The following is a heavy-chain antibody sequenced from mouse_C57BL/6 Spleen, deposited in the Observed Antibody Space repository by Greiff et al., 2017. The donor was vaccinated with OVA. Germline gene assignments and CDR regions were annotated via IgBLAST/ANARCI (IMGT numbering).Heavy chain of an antibody. V-gene: IGHV14-3*01. CDR3: ARSSTTVVAPYYAMDY. CDR1: GFNIKNTY. CDR2: IDPANGNT. D-gene: IGHD1-1*01. J-gene: IGHJ4*01. Sequence: VQLKQSVAELVRPGASVKLSCTASGFNIKNTYMHWVKQRPEQGLEWIGRIDPANGNTKYAPKFQGKATITADTSSNTAYLQLSSLTSEDTAIYYCARSSTTVVAPYYAMDYWGQGTSVTVSS.